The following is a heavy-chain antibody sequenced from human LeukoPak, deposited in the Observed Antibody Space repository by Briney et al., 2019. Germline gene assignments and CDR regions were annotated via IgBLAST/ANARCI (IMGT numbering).Heavy chain of an antibody. J-gene: IGHJ3*02. CDR2: ISSSSSYI. Sequence: GGSLRLSCAASGFTFSSYEMNWVRQAPGKGLEWVSYISSSSSYIYSADSVKGRFTISRDNAKNSLYLQMNSLRAEDTAVYYCARERVPDNAFDIWGQGTIVTVSS. V-gene: IGHV3-21*05. D-gene: IGHD1-14*01. CDR1: GFTFSSYE. CDR3: ARERVPDNAFDI.